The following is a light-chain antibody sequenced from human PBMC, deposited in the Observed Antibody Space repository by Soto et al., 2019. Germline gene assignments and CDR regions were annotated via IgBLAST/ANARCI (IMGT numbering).Light chain of an antibody. V-gene: IGLV2-14*03. CDR2: DFT. CDR3: VSYTTPGTYV. J-gene: IGLJ1*01. Sequence: QSVLTQPASVSGSPGQSVTISCAGASRDVTDSDSVSWYQHRPGEAPELKILDFTYRPSGVSDRFSGSLSADTASLTISGLQVEDEGDYYCVSYTTPGTYVFGPGTKLTVL. CDR1: SRDVTDSDS.